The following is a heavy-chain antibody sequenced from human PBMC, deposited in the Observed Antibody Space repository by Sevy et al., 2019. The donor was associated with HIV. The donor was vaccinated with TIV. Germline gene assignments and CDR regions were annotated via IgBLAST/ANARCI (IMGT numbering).Heavy chain of an antibody. CDR2: ISSSGSTI. J-gene: IGHJ4*02. D-gene: IGHD6-6*01. CDR3: AREDIAYRHFDY. CDR1: GFTFSDYY. Sequence: GGSLRLSCAASGFTFSDYYINWIRQAPGKGLEWVSYISSSGSTIYYTDSVKGRFTISRDNAKNSLYLQMNSLRVEDTAVYYCAREDIAYRHFDYWGQGTLVTVSS. V-gene: IGHV3-11*01.